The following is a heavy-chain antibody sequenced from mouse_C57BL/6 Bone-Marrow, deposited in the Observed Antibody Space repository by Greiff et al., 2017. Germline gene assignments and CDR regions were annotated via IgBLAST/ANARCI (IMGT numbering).Heavy chain of an antibody. J-gene: IGHJ2*01. CDR3: ARRNYGSSLYFDY. CDR2: ISNLAYSI. CDR1: GFTFSDYG. V-gene: IGHV5-15*01. D-gene: IGHD1-1*01. Sequence: EVQLVESGGGLVQPGGSLKLSCAASGFTFSDYGMAWVRQAPRKGPEWVAFISNLAYSIYYADTVTGRFTISRENAKNTLYLEMSSLRSEDTAMYYCARRNYGSSLYFDYWGQGTTLTVSS.